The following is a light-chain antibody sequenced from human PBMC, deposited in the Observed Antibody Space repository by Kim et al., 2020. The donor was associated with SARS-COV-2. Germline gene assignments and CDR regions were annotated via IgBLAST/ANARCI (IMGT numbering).Light chain of an antibody. V-gene: IGLV2-23*01. CDR3: CSYAGSSTVL. J-gene: IGLJ2*01. CDR1: SSDVGSYNL. CDR2: EGS. Sequence: QSALTQPASVSGSPGQSITISCTGTSSDVGSYNLVSWYQQHPGKAPKLMIYEGSKRPSGVSNRFSGSKSGNTASLTISGLQAEDEGDYYCCSYAGSSTVLFGGGTQMTVL.